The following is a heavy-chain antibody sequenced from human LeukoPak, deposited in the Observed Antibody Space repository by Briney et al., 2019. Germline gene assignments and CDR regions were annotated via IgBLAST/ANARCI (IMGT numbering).Heavy chain of an antibody. CDR2: ISSSGGST. D-gene: IGHD2-2*01. V-gene: IGHV3-23*01. CDR3: AKSPDKPAAIDY. Sequence: GGSLRLSCAASGFTFSSYAMSWVRQAPGKGLEWVSAISSSGGSTYYADSVKGRFTISRDNSKNTLYLQMSGLRAEDTAVYYCAKSPDKPAAIDYWGQGTLVTVSS. J-gene: IGHJ4*02. CDR1: GFTFSSYA.